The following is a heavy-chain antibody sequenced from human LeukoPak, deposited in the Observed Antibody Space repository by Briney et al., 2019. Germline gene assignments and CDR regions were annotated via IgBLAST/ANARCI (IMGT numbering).Heavy chain of an antibody. CDR3: TTFEEIYTWNGN. Sequence: GGSLRLSCAVSGFTFSSSWMSWVRQAPGKGLEWVATIRPDGTERFYVDSVEGRFTISRDNTKNSLCLQMSNLRDEDTAVYYCTTFEEIYTWNGNWGQGILVTVSS. CDR1: GFTFSSSW. D-gene: IGHD1-20*01. V-gene: IGHV3-7*01. CDR2: IRPDGTER. J-gene: IGHJ4*02.